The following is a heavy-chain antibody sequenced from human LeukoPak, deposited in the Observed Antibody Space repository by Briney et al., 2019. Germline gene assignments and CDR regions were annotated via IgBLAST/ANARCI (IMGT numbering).Heavy chain of an antibody. CDR3: ARDEDTLGIGGAFDY. CDR2: ISYDGSNK. Sequence: GGSLRLSCAASGFTFSSYAMHWVRQAPGKGLEWVAVISYDGSNKYYADSVKGRFTISRDNSKNTLYLQMNSLRAEDTAVYYCARDEDTLGIGGAFDYWGQGTLVTVSS. CDR1: GFTFSSYA. J-gene: IGHJ4*02. V-gene: IGHV3-30*04. D-gene: IGHD3-16*01.